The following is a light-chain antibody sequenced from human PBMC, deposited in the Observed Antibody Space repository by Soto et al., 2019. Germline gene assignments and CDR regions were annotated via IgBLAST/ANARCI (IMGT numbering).Light chain of an antibody. CDR1: SSNIGAGYD. V-gene: IGLV1-40*01. CDR2: GNS. Sequence: QSVLTQPPPVSGAPGQRVTISCTGSSSNIGAGYDVHWYQQLPGTAPKLLIYGNSNRPSGVPDRFSGSKSGTSASLAITGLQPEDEADYYCQSYDSSLSGYVFGTGTKLTVL. CDR3: QSYDSSLSGYV. J-gene: IGLJ1*01.